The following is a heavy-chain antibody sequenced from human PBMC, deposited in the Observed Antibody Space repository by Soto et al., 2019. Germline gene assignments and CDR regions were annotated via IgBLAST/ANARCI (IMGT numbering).Heavy chain of an antibody. D-gene: IGHD3-22*01. V-gene: IGHV5-51*01. J-gene: IGHJ3*02. CDR2: IYPGDSDT. CDR1: GKAFTSFW. CDR3: AKQDDRGALEI. Sequence: PGESLKISCKISGKAFTSFWVVWVRQMPGRGLEWMGNIYPGDSDTRYTPPFQGQVTISADKSTNTAYLQWHSLQSSDTALYYCAKQDDRGALEIWGKGTKVTVSS.